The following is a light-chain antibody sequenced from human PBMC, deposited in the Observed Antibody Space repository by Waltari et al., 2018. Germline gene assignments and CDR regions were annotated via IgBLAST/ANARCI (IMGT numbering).Light chain of an antibody. Sequence: SYVLTQPPSVSVAPGKTARITCGGDNIETKSVHWYQQRPGQAPVLVLYYNSDRPSGIPERFSGSNSGNTATLTISRVEAGDEADYYCQVWDSDSDHVVFGGGTKLTVL. CDR2: YNS. J-gene: IGLJ2*01. CDR3: QVWDSDSDHVV. CDR1: NIETKS. V-gene: IGLV3-21*04.